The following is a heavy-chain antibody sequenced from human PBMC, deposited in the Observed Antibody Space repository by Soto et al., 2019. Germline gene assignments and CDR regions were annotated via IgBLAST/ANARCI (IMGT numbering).Heavy chain of an antibody. J-gene: IGHJ5*02. V-gene: IGHV1-69*13. CDR1: GGTFSSYA. Sequence: SVKVSCKASGGTFSSYAISWVRQAPGQGLEWMGGIIPIFGTANYAQKFQGRVTITADESTSTAYMELSSLRSEDTAVYYCARERFGLLPIAAAGTAWFDPWGQGTLVTVPQ. CDR3: ARERFGLLPIAAAGTAWFDP. CDR2: IIPIFGTA. D-gene: IGHD6-13*01.